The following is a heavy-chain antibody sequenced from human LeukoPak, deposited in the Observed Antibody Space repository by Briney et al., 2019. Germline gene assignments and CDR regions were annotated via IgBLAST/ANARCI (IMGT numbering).Heavy chain of an antibody. CDR3: ARGYDSSGYYYVDWFDP. CDR1: GGSISSSSYY. CDR2: IYYSGST. V-gene: IGHV4-39*07. Sequence: PSETLSLTCTVYGGSISSSSYYWGWIRQPPGKGLEWIGSIYYSGSTYYNPSLKSRVTISVDTSKNQFSLKLSSVTAADTAVYYCARGYDSSGYYYVDWFDPWGQGTLVTVSS. J-gene: IGHJ5*02. D-gene: IGHD3-22*01.